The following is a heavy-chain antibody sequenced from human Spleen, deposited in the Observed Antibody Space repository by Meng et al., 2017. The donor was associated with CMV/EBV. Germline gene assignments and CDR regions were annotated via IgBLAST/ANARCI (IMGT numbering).Heavy chain of an antibody. J-gene: IGHJ4*02. CDR1: GGNFSRHA. D-gene: IGHD3-10*01. CDR2: INCNRGDT. Sequence: KVSCKASGGNFSRHAIRWVRQAPGQGPEWLGGINCNRGDTNYAQKFQGRVTMTRDTSISTAYMELSSLRSDDTAVYYCVRLAGGVDYWGQGTLVTVSS. V-gene: IGHV1-2*02. CDR3: VRLAGGVDY.